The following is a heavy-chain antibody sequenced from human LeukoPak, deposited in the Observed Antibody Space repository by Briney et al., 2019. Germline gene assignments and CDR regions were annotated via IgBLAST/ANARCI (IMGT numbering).Heavy chain of an antibody. D-gene: IGHD6-19*01. CDR1: GFTFSDSS. Sequence: GGSLRLSCAASGFTFSDSSMSWIRQAPGKGLEWVSYISGVGSTKYYADSVKGRFTISRDNAKNSLYLQMNSLRAEDTAVYYCASSSGWNIGYWGQGTLVTVSP. CDR3: ASSSGWNIGY. CDR2: ISGVGSTK. J-gene: IGHJ4*02. V-gene: IGHV3-11*01.